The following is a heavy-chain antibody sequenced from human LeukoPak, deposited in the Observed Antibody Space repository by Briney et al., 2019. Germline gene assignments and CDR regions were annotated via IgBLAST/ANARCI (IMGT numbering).Heavy chain of an antibody. CDR3: AKAPGTNYRSYFDY. CDR2: ITGSGGGT. Sequence: GGSLRLSCAASGFTFSSYAMDWVRQAPGKGLEWVSAITGSGGGTYYADSVKGRFTISRDNSENTLYLQMNSQRAEDTAIYYCAKAPGTNYRSYFDYWGQGTLVTVSS. V-gene: IGHV3-23*01. J-gene: IGHJ4*02. D-gene: IGHD2-8*01. CDR1: GFTFSSYA.